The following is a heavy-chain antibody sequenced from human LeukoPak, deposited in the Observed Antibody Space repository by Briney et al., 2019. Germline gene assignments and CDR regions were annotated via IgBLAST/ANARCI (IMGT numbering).Heavy chain of an antibody. V-gene: IGHV1-18*01. CDR3: ARVTYYYGSGSYRYYMDV. Sequence: ASVKVSCKASGYAFMRYGISWVRQAPGQGLEWVGWIRVYNGNTNYAQKFQGRVTMTTDTSTSTAYMELRSLRSDDTAVYYCARVTYYYGSGSYRYYMDVWGKGTTVTISS. CDR1: GYAFMRYG. J-gene: IGHJ6*03. CDR2: IRVYNGNT. D-gene: IGHD3-10*01.